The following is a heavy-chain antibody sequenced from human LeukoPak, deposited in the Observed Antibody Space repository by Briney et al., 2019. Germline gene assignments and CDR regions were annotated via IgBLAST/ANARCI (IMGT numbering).Heavy chain of an antibody. CDR1: GGSISSYY. V-gene: IGHV4-4*09. J-gene: IGHJ4*02. CDR2: IYTSGST. Sequence: SETLSLTCTVSGGSISSYYWSWIRQPPGKGLEWIGYIYTSGSTNYNPSLKSRVTISVDTSKNQFSLKLSSVTAADTAVYYCARRSGYSYDYYFDYWGQGTQVTVSS. D-gene: IGHD5-18*01. CDR3: ARRSGYSYDYYFDY.